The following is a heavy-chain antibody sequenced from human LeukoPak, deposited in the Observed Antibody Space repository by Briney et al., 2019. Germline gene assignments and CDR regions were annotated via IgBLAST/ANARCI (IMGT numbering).Heavy chain of an antibody. CDR1: GFTFSSYA. CDR3: AREKVAVAVSDY. J-gene: IGHJ4*02. CDR2: ISGTSTYI. V-gene: IGHV3-21*06. Sequence: GGSLRLSCAASGFTFSSYAMNWVRQAPGKGLEWVSSISGTSTYIDYADSVKGRFTISRDNAKNSLHLQMNSLRAEDTAVYYCAREKVAVAVSDYWGQGTLVTVSS. D-gene: IGHD6-19*01.